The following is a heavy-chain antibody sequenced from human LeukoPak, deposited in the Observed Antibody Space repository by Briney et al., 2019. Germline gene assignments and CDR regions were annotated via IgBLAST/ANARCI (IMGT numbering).Heavy chain of an antibody. CDR3: ARLREIPVFGVVTKSTSYFDY. D-gene: IGHD3-3*01. Sequence: GGSLRLSCAASGFIFSNYGIHWVRQAPGKGLEWVAFIRYDGSNKYYADSVKGRFTISRDNAKNSLYLQMNSLRAEDTAVYYCARLREIPVFGVVTKSTSYFDYWGQGTLVTVSS. J-gene: IGHJ4*02. CDR2: IRYDGSNK. V-gene: IGHV3-30*02. CDR1: GFIFSNYG.